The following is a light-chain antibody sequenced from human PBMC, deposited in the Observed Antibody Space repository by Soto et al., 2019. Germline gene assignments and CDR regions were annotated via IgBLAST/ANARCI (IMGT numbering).Light chain of an antibody. V-gene: IGLV1-44*01. CDR2: YNN. J-gene: IGLJ3*02. CDR3: AAWDDSLYGGV. CDR1: SSNIGSNT. Sequence: QAVVTQPPSASGTHGQRVTISCSGSSSNIGSNTVNWYQQLPGTAPTLLIYYNNQRPSGVPDRFSGSKSGTSASLAISGLQSEDEAHYYCAAWDDSLYGGVFGGGTKVTVL.